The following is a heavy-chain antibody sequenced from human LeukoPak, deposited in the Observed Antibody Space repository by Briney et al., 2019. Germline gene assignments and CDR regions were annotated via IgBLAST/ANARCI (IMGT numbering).Heavy chain of an antibody. Sequence: PSETLSLTCAVSGGSISSSNWWSWVRQPPGKGLEWIGEIYHSGSTNYNPSLKSRVTISVDKSKNQFSLKLSSVTAADTAVYYCARDQPVITRDGYNPFAFDIWGQGTMVAVSS. CDR3: ARDQPVITRDGYNPFAFDI. V-gene: IGHV4-4*02. CDR1: GGSISSSNW. CDR2: IYHSGST. D-gene: IGHD5-24*01. J-gene: IGHJ3*02.